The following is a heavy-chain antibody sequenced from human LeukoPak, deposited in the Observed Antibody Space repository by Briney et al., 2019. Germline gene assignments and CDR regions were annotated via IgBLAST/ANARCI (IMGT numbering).Heavy chain of an antibody. CDR1: GGSISSYY. CDR2: IYYSGST. D-gene: IGHD3-16*02. Sequence: SETLSLTCTVSGGSISSYYWSWIRQPPGKGLEWIGYIYYSGSTNYNPSLKSRVTISVDTSKNQFSLKLSSVTAADTAVYYCARLTRGYDYVWGSYRYTESRTAYYFDYWGQGTLVTVSS. J-gene: IGHJ4*02. V-gene: IGHV4-59*08. CDR3: ARLTRGYDYVWGSYRYTESRTAYYFDY.